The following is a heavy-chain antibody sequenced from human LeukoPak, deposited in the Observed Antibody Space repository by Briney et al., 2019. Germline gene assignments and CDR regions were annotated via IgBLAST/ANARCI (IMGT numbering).Heavy chain of an antibody. Sequence: PSETLSLTCTVSGGSISSYFWTWIRQPAGKGLEWVGHIYTSGFTTYNPSLMSRLTMSVDTSKNQFSLKLSSVTAADTAVYYCAREEAAAGMSIDYWGQGTLVTVSS. J-gene: IGHJ4*02. D-gene: IGHD6-13*01. CDR3: AREEAAAGMSIDY. CDR1: GGSISSYF. V-gene: IGHV4-4*07. CDR2: IYTSGFT.